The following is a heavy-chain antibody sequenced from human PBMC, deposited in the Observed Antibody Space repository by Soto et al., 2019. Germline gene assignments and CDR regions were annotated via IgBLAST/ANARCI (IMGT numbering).Heavy chain of an antibody. D-gene: IGHD2-15*01. CDR1: GFTFTSSA. J-gene: IGHJ6*02. Sequence: GASVKVSCKASGFTFTSSAMQWVRQARGQRLEWIGWIVVGSGNTNYAQKFQERVTISADKSISTAYLQWSSLRASDTAMYYCARTPLQCTGGSCYSDYYGLDVWGQGTTVTVSS. CDR3: ARTPLQCTGGSCYSDYYGLDV. V-gene: IGHV1-58*02. CDR2: IVVGSGNT.